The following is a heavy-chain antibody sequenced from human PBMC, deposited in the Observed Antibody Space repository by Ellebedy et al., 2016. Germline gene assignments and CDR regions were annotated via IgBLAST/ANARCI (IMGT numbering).Heavy chain of an antibody. D-gene: IGHD2-8*01. CDR1: GGSIVGDYK. CDR2: IHYSGRT. CDR3: ARGRHDTNSGPFDY. V-gene: IGHV4-31*03. J-gene: IGHJ4*02. Sequence: SETLSLXCTVSGGSIVGDYKWNCIRQHPGEGLEWLGNIHYSGRTLFTPPLRSRVSISVATSKNQFSLNLRSVNAADTAVYYCARGRHDTNSGPFDYWGQGTLVSVSS.